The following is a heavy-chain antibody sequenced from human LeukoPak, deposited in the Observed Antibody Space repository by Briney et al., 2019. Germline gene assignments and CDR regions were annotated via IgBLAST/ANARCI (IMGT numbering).Heavy chain of an antibody. CDR1: GGSFSGYY. J-gene: IGHJ6*03. CDR2: INHSGST. D-gene: IGHD2-8*01. Sequence: ASETLSLTCAVYGGSFSGYYWSWIRQPPGKGLEWIGEINHSGSTNYNPSLKSRVTISVDTSKNQFSLKLSSVTAADTAVYYCARIRGLMTLPYYYYYYMDVWGKGTTVTVSS. CDR3: ARIRGLMTLPYYYYYYMDV. V-gene: IGHV4-34*01.